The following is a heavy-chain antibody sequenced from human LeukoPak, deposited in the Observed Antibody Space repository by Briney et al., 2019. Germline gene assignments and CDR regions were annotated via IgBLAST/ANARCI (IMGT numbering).Heavy chain of an antibody. D-gene: IGHD2-15*01. CDR2: IGTAGDT. CDR3: ARGRDCSGGNCYPPRYYYYMDV. CDR1: GFTFSSYD. J-gene: IGHJ6*03. Sequence: RSGGSLRLSCAASGFTFSSYDMHWVRQATGKSLEWVSGIGTAGDTYYPGSVKGRFTISRENAKNSLYLQMNSLRAGDTAVYYCARGRDCSGGNCYPPRYYYYMDVWGKGTTVTVSS. V-gene: IGHV3-13*01.